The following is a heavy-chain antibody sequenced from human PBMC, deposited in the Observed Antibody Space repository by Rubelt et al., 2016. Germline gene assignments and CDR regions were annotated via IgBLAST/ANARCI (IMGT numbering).Heavy chain of an antibody. CDR3: ARQVRVLYYSDY. V-gene: IGHV4-59*08. CDR1: GGSISGYY. J-gene: IGHJ4*02. CDR2: IYYSGST. Sequence: QLQLQESGPGLVKPSETLSLTCTVSGGSISGYYWSWIRQSPEKGLEWIGYIYYSGSTNYNPSLKSRVTISLDTSKNQFSRRLSAVTAADTAVYYCARQVRVLYYSDYWGQGTLVTVSS.